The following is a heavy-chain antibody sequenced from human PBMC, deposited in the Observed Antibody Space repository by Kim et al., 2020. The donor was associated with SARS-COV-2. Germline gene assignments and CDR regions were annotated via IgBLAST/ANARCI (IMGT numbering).Heavy chain of an antibody. V-gene: IGHV3-21*01. Sequence: SVKGLVTMSRDNAKTSLYLQMTSLRAEDTAVYYCARDRDVAVAGTLDYWGQGTLVTVSS. CDR3: ARDRDVAVAGTLDY. D-gene: IGHD6-19*01. J-gene: IGHJ4*02.